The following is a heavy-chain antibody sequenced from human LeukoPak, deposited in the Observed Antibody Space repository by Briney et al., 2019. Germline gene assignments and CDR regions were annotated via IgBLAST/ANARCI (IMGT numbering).Heavy chain of an antibody. CDR1: GFSFSSYS. D-gene: IGHD3-10*01. CDR3: ARDRELWFGEGGMDV. J-gene: IGHJ6*03. V-gene: IGHV3-48*01. Sequence: GGSLRLSCAASGFSFSSYSMNWVRQAPGKGLEWVSYISSSSTNIYYADSVKGRFTISRDNAKNSLYLQMNSLRAEDTAVYYCARDRELWFGEGGMDVWGKGTTVTVSS. CDR2: ISSSSTNI.